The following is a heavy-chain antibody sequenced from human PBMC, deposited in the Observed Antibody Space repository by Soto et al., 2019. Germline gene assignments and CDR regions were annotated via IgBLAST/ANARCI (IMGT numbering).Heavy chain of an antibody. CDR1: GGSIRSSSYY. V-gene: IGHV4-39*01. D-gene: IGHD3-22*01. CDR3: ATTGDYYYDSSGYYYYYGMDV. CDR2: IYYSGST. Sequence: GTLSITCSGSGGSIRSSSYYWGWIRQPTGKGLEWIGSIYYSGSTYYNPSLKSRVTISVDTSKNQFSLKLSSVTAADTAVYYCATTGDYYYDSSGYYYYYGMDVWGQGTTVT. J-gene: IGHJ6*02.